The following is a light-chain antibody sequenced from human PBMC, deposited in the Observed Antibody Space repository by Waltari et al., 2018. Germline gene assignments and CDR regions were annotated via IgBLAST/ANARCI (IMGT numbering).Light chain of an antibody. CDR2: DVT. Sequence: QSALTQPASVSGSPGQSITISCTGTNRDVGAFNFVPWFQQHPGKAPKLLIYDVTKRPSVVSNRFSGSKSGNTASLTISGLQTEDEAEYYCSSYTRTNTLVFGGGSRLTVL. CDR3: SSYTRTNTLV. CDR1: NRDVGAFNF. J-gene: IGLJ2*01. V-gene: IGLV2-14*03.